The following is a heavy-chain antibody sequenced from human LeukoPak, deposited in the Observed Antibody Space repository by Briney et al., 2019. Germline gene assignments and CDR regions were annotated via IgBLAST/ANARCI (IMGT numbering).Heavy chain of an antibody. J-gene: IGHJ4*02. Sequence: SVKVSCKASGGTFSSYAISWVRQAPGQGLEWMGGIIPIFGTANYAQKFQGRVTITADKSTSTAYMELSSLRSEDTAVYYCARDDILTGSIDYWGQGTLVTVSS. CDR2: IIPIFGTA. CDR3: ARDDILTGSIDY. D-gene: IGHD3-9*01. CDR1: GGTFSSYA. V-gene: IGHV1-69*06.